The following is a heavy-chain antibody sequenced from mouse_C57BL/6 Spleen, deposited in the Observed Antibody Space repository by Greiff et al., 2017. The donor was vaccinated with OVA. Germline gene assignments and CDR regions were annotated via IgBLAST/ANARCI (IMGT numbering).Heavy chain of an antibody. CDR1: GYTFTNYC. Sequence: QVQLQQPGAELVKPGASVKLSCKASGYTFTNYCMHWVKQRPGQGLEWIGIINPYNGGTNYNQKFKGKATLTVDKSSSTAYMQLSSLTSEDSAVDDCARVHSIYTEVEGFAYWGKGTLVTVAA. CDR2: INPYNGGT. D-gene: IGHD1-1*01. V-gene: IGHV1-64*01. CDR3: ARVHSIYTEVEGFAY. J-gene: IGHJ3*01.